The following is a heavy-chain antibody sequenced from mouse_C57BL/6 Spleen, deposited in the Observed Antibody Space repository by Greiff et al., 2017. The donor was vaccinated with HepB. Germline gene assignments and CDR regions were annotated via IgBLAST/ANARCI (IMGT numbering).Heavy chain of an antibody. V-gene: IGHV1-59*01. CDR2: IDPSDSYT. Sequence: QVQLQQPGAELVRPGTSVKLSCKASGYTFTSYWMHWVKQRPGQGLEWIGVIDPSDSYTNYNQKFKGKATLTVDTSSSTAYMQLSSLTSEDSAVYYCAPTAYALAWFAYWGQGTLVTVSA. CDR3: APTAYALAWFAY. CDR1: GYTFTSYW. D-gene: IGHD2-10*01. J-gene: IGHJ3*01.